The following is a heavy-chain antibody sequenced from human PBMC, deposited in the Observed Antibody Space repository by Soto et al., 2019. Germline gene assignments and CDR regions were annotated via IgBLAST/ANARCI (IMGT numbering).Heavy chain of an antibody. CDR2: ISAYNGNT. CDR1: GYTFTSYG. V-gene: IGHV1-18*01. Sequence: ASVKVSCKASGYTFTSYGISWVRQAPGQGLEWMGWISAYNGNTNYAQKLQGRVTMTTDTSTSTAYMELRSLRSDDTAVYYCASPYYYGSGSYYNTYAFDIWGQGTMVNVS. J-gene: IGHJ3*02. CDR3: ASPYYYGSGSYYNTYAFDI. D-gene: IGHD3-10*01.